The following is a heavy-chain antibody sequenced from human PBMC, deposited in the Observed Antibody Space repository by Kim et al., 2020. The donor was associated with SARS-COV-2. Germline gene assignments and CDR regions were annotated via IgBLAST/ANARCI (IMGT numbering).Heavy chain of an antibody. CDR2: P. V-gene: IGHV7-4-1*02. J-gene: IGHJ4*02. D-gene: IGHD1-1*01. CDR3: ARFLNDVGFDY. Sequence: PTYAQGFTGRIVFSLDTSVSAAYLQISSLKTEDTAVYYCARFLNDVGFDYWGQGTLVTVSS.